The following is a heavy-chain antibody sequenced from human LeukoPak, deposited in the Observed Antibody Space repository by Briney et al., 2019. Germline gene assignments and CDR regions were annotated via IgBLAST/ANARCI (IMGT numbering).Heavy chain of an antibody. CDR3: AXXXXXXXXXXLYYYYGMDV. CDR1: GGSISSYY. Sequence: SETLSLTCTVSGGSISSYYWSWIRQPPGKGLEWIGYIYYSGSTNYNPSLKSRVTISVDTSKNQFSLKLSSVTAADTAVYYCAXXXXXXXXXXLYYYYGMDVWGQGTTVTVSS. CDR2: IYYSGST. V-gene: IGHV4-59*01. J-gene: IGHJ6*02.